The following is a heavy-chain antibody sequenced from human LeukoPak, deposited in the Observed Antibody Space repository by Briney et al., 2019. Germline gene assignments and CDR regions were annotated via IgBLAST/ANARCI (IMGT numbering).Heavy chain of an antibody. J-gene: IGHJ4*02. D-gene: IGHD3-22*01. CDR2: IWYDGSKK. CDR3: AKDFSGYYYGFDY. Sequence: GGSLRLSCAASGFTFSSYGMHWVRQAPGKGLEWVAVIWYDGSKKYYADSVKGRFTISQDNSKKTLYLQMNSLRAEDTAVYYCAKDFSGYYYGFDYWGQGTLVTVSS. CDR1: GFTFSSYG. V-gene: IGHV3-33*06.